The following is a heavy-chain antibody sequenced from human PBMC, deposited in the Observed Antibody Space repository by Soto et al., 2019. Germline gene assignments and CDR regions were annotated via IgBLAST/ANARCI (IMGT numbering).Heavy chain of an antibody. V-gene: IGHV5-51*01. J-gene: IGHJ1*01. CDR2: IYPVDSDT. CDR1: GYSFTSYW. D-gene: IGHD3-22*01. CDR3: ARREDVSSGYYSAAEYFQH. Sequence: GESLKISCKGSGYSFTSYWIGWVRQMPGKGLEWMGIIYPVDSDTRYSPTFQGQVPISADRSISTAYRQWSSLKASDNAMYYCARREDVSSGYYSAAEYFQHWGQGTLVTVSS.